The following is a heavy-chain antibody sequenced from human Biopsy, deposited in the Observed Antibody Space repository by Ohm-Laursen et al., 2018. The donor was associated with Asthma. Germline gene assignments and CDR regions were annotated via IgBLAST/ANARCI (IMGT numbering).Heavy chain of an antibody. V-gene: IGHV3-9*01. J-gene: IGHJ4*02. CDR2: IIWNGARV. Sequence: SLRLSCSASGFVFDDYALHWVRQTPGKGLEWVSSIIWNGARVDYADAVKGRFTISRDNAKNSLYLQMNTLKTEDTAIYFCAKAPSSGWSAPLDYWGQGMLVTVSS. CDR3: AKAPSSGWSAPLDY. CDR1: GFVFDDYA. D-gene: IGHD6-19*01.